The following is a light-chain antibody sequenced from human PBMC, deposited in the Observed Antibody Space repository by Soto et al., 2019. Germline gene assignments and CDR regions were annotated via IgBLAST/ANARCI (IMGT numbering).Light chain of an antibody. CDR2: DAS. CDR3: QQYNSYPVT. J-gene: IGKJ4*01. Sequence: DIQMTQSPSTLSASVGDRVTITCRASQSISSWLAWYQQRPGKAPKVLIYDASSLESGVPSRFSGSGSGTEFTLTISSLQPDDFATYYCQQYNSYPVTFGGGTKVEIK. CDR1: QSISSW. V-gene: IGKV1-5*01.